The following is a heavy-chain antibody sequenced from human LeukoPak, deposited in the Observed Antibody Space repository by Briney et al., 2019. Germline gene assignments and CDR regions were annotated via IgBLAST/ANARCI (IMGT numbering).Heavy chain of an antibody. Sequence: ASVKVSCKASGYTFTSYGISWVRQGPRQGLEWVGWVSAYNGNTNYAQKFQGRVTMTTDTSTSTAYMALRSLRSDDTAVYYCARDFHSWFDPWGQGTLVTVSS. V-gene: IGHV1-18*01. J-gene: IGHJ5*02. CDR3: ARDFHSWFDP. CDR1: GYTFTSYG. D-gene: IGHD2/OR15-2a*01. CDR2: VSAYNGNT.